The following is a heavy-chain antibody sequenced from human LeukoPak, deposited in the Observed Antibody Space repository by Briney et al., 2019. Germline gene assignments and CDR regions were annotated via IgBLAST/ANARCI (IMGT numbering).Heavy chain of an antibody. CDR3: ATIQYTTPYYYYYMDV. Sequence: PGGSLRLSCAASGFTFSSYGMHWVRQAPGKGLEWVAFIRYDGSNKYYADSVKGRFTISRDNSKNTLYLQMNSLRAEDTAVYYCATIQYTTPYYYYYMDVWGKGTTVTVSS. V-gene: IGHV3-30*02. J-gene: IGHJ6*03. D-gene: IGHD4-11*01. CDR2: IRYDGSNK. CDR1: GFTFSSYG.